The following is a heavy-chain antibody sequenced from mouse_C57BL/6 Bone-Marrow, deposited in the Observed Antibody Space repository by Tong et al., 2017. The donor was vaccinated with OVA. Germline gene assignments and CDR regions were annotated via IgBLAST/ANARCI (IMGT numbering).Heavy chain of an antibody. Sequence: VQLQESGAELVRPGTSVKMSCKASGYTFTNYWIGWAKQRPGHGLEWIGDIYPGGGYTNYNEKFKGKATLTADKSSSTAYMQFSRLTSEDSAIYYCARWLPWYFDVWGTGTTVTVSS. CDR1: GYTFTNYW. CDR3: ARWLPWYFDV. CDR2: IYPGGGYT. J-gene: IGHJ1*03. V-gene: IGHV1-63*01. D-gene: IGHD2-3*01.